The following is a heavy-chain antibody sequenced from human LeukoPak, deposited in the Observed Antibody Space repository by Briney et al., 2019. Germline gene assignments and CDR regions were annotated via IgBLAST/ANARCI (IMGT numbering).Heavy chain of an antibody. Sequence: ASVKVSCKASGYTFTSYAMNWVRQAPGQGLEWMGWINTNTGNPTYAQGFTGRFVFSLDTSVSTAYLQISSLKAEDTAVYYCARYDYYGSGSYTASYYYYYYGMDVWGQGTTVTVSS. V-gene: IGHV7-4-1*02. CDR3: ARYDYYGSGSYTASYYYYYYGMDV. CDR1: GYTFTSYA. J-gene: IGHJ6*02. CDR2: INTNTGNP. D-gene: IGHD3-10*01.